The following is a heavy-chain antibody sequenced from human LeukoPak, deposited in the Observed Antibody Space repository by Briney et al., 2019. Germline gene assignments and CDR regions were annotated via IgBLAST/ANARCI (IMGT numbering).Heavy chain of an antibody. CDR3: ARGNWGSPYYYYYYMDV. V-gene: IGHV1-2*02. D-gene: IGHD7-27*01. Sequence: GASVKVSCKASGYTFTGYYMHWVRQAPGQGLEWMGWINPNSGGTNYAQKFQGRVTMTRDTSISTAYMELSRLRSEDTAVYYCARGNWGSPYYYYYYMDVWGKGTTVTISS. CDR2: INPNSGGT. J-gene: IGHJ6*03. CDR1: GYTFTGYY.